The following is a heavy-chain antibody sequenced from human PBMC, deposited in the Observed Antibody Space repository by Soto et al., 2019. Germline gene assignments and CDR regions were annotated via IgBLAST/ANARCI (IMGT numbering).Heavy chain of an antibody. CDR1: GFTFSSYS. CDR3: ARGFERSGYDIYSYGYFYIY. CDR2: ISSSSSYI. V-gene: IGHV3-21*01. D-gene: IGHD5-18*01. J-gene: IGHJ4*02. Sequence: PGGSLRLSCAASGFTFSSYSMNWVRQAPGKGLEWVSSISSSSSYIYYADSVKGRFTISRDNAKNSLYLQMNSLRAEDTAVYYCARGFERSGYDIYSYGYFYIYWGQGTLVTVSS.